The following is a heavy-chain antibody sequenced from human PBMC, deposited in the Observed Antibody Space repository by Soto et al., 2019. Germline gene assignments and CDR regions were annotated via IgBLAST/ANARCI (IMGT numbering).Heavy chain of an antibody. Sequence: QVQLVQSGGEVKKPGASVKLSCTASGYTFTSYGISWVRQAPGQGLEWMGWISAYNGKTNYAQNVQGRVTMTTDTYTRTACMDLRSLRSDDTAVYYCARGGDVNYYHGMDVWGQGTTVTVSS. CDR3: ARGGDVNYYHGMDV. V-gene: IGHV1-18*01. J-gene: IGHJ6*02. CDR1: GYTFTSYG. CDR2: ISAYNGKT. D-gene: IGHD5-12*01.